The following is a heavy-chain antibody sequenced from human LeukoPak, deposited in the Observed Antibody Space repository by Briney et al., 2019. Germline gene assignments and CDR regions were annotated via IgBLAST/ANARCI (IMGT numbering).Heavy chain of an antibody. V-gene: IGHV4-59*01. J-gene: IGHJ4*02. CDR2: IYYSGST. CDR3: ASDYGGNSGLFDC. CDR1: GGSISSYY. D-gene: IGHD4-23*01. Sequence: SETLPLTCTVSGGSISSYYWSWIRQPPGKGLEWIGYIYYSGSTNYNPSLKSRVTISVDTSKNQFSLKLSSVTAADTAVYYCASDYGGNSGLFDCWGQGTLVTVSS.